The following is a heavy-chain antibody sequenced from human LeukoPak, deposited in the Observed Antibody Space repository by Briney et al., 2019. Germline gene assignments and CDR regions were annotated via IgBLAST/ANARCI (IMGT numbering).Heavy chain of an antibody. Sequence: PGRSLRLSCAASGFTFSSYGMHWVRQAPGKGLEWVAVISYDESNKYYADSVKGRFTISRDNSKNTLYLQMSSLRVEDTAVYYCARAGASNEFDYWGQGTLVTVSS. D-gene: IGHD2-8*01. CDR1: GFTFSSYG. V-gene: IGHV3-30*03. CDR3: ARAGASNEFDY. J-gene: IGHJ4*02. CDR2: ISYDESNK.